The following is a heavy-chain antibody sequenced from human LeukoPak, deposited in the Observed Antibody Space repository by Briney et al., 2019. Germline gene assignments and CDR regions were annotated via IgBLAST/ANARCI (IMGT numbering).Heavy chain of an antibody. V-gene: IGHV3-11*04. CDR2: ISSSGSTI. CDR1: GFTLSNAW. J-gene: IGHJ6*03. CDR3: AREHSGYDFPGRDYYYMDV. Sequence: GGSLRLSCAASGFTLSNAWMNWVRQAPGKGLEWVSYISSSGSTIYYADSVKGRFTISRDNAKNSLYLQMNSLRAEDTAVYYCAREHSGYDFPGRDYYYMDVWGKGTTVTVSS. D-gene: IGHD5-12*01.